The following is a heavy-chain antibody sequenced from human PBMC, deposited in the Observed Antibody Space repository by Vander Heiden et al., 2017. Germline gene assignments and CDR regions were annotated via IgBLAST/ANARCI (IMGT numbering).Heavy chain of an antibody. V-gene: IGHV1-24*01. CDR3: ATVGRKDIVVVPAADFDY. D-gene: IGHD2-2*01. J-gene: IGHJ4*02. Sequence: VSCKVSGYTLTELSMHCVRQAPGKGLERMGGFDPEDGETIYAQKFQGRVTMTEDTSTDTAYMGLSSLRSEDTAVYYCATVGRKDIVVVPAADFDYWGQGTLVTVSS. CDR1: GYTLTELS. CDR2: FDPEDGET.